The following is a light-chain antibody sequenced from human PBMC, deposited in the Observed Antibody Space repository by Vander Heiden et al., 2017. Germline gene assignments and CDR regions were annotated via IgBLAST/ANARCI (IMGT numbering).Light chain of an antibody. Sequence: QSLLTQPPSASGPPGPRVTISCSGSSSNIGSNYVSWYQQLPGTAPKLLIYRNNQRPSGVPDRFSGSKSGTSASLAISRLRSEDEADYYCAAWDDSLSGYVFGTGTKVTVL. J-gene: IGLJ1*01. CDR3: AAWDDSLSGYV. V-gene: IGLV1-47*01. CDR1: SSNIGSNY. CDR2: RNN.